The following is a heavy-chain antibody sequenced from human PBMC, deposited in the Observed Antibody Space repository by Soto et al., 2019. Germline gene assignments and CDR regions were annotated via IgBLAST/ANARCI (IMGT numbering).Heavy chain of an antibody. D-gene: IGHD3-22*01. CDR3: ARGDYYDSSGYYAPYYYGMDV. J-gene: IGHJ6*02. CDR1: GGSISSYY. Sequence: SETLSLTCTVSGGSISSYYWSWIRQPAGEGLEWIGRIYTSGSTNYNPSLKSRVTMSVDTSKNQFSLKLSSVTAADTAVYYCARGDYYDSSGYYAPYYYGMDVWGQGTTVTVSS. CDR2: IYTSGST. V-gene: IGHV4-4*07.